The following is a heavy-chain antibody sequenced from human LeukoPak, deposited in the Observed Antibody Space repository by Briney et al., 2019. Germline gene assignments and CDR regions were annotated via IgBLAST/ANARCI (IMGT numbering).Heavy chain of an antibody. CDR3: ARERIAAAGTFGY. CDR1: GFTFSSYW. D-gene: IGHD6-13*01. J-gene: IGHJ4*02. V-gene: IGHV3-7*01. CDR2: IKQNGSEK. Sequence: PGGSLRLSXAASGFTFSSYWMSWVRQAPGKGLEWVAKIKQNGSEKYYVDSVKGRFTISRDNAKNSLYLQMNSLRAEDTAVYYCARERIAAAGTFGYWGQGTLVTVSS.